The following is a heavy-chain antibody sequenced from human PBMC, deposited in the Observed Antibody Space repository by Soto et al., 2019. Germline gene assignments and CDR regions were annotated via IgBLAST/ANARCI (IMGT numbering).Heavy chain of an antibody. J-gene: IGHJ4*02. CDR3: ARSQMAVYFDD. V-gene: IGHV3-33*05. CDR2: MVYSESQQ. D-gene: IGHD4-4*01. Sequence: QVLESGGGVVHPGRPLTLSCAASGFSLNHYGVSWVRQGPGKGLEWIATMVYSESQQTFAGSVKGRFSMSRDTSKNILFLHMTDLRVDDTAVYFCARSQMAVYFDDWGPGTLVSVSS. CDR1: GFSLNHYG.